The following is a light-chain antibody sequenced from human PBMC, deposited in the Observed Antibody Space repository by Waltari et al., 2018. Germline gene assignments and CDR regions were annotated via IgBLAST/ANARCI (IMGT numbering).Light chain of an antibody. Sequence: QTVVTQEPSLSVSPGGTVPLTCALSSGSVSTTSYATWYQQTPGQPPRTLVYKGNSRSSGFPGRFSGSILGNKAALTITGAQADDESHYFWFFYMGSGIWVSGGGTKLTVL. J-gene: IGLJ3*02. CDR1: SGSVSTTSY. V-gene: IGLV8-61*01. CDR2: KGN. CDR3: FFYMGSGIWV.